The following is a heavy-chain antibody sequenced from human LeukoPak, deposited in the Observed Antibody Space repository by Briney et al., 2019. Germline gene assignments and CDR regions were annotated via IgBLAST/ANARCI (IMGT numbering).Heavy chain of an antibody. CDR1: GFNFNSYA. V-gene: IGHV3-53*04. CDR2: IYSGGST. CDR3: ARGPGEGEYSFDY. D-gene: IGHD3-16*01. J-gene: IGHJ4*02. Sequence: GVSLRLSCAASGFNFNSYAMHWVRQAPGKGLEWVSVIYSGGSTYYADSVKGRFTISRHNSKNTLYLQMNSLRAEDTAVYYCARGPGEGEYSFDYWGQGTLVTVSS.